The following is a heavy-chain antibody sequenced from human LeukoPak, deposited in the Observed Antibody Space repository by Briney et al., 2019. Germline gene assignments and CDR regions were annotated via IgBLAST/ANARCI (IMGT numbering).Heavy chain of an antibody. CDR3: ARLKDTAMGRDYYYYYGMDV. J-gene: IGHJ6*02. CDR1: GYTFTSYG. CDR2: ISAYNGNT. Sequence: ASVKVSCKASGYTFTSYGISWVRQAPGQGLEWMGWISAYNGNTNYAQKLQGRVTMTTDTSTSTAYMELRSLRSDDTAVYYCARLKDTAMGRDYYYYYGMDVWGQGTTVTVSS. D-gene: IGHD5-18*01. V-gene: IGHV1-18*01.